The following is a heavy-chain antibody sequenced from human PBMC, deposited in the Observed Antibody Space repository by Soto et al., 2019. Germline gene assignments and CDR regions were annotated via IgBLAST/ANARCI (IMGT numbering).Heavy chain of an antibody. V-gene: IGHV3-23*01. Sequence: GSRSPSCTVGGVPFGSYCMSWGRPDQGKGLEWVSSVSGSGGSKHFPDFLKGRFGSSRDNSKNTLYLEMNSLRVEDTAVYYCAKNLPLYSGYSSSENLWGQGTRVTV. D-gene: IGHD3-22*01. J-gene: IGHJ4*02. CDR2: VSGSGGSK. CDR1: GVPFGSYC. CDR3: AKNLPLYSGYSSSENL.